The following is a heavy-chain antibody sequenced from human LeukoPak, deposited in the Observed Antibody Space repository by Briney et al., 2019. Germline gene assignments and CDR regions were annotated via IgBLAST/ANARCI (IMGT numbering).Heavy chain of an antibody. CDR2: VYSGDNT. CDR1: GFTVSGNY. Sequence: GGSLRLSCAASGFTVSGNYMSWVRQAPGKGLEWVSVVYSGDNTYYADSVKGRFTISSDNAKNSLYLQMNSLRAEDTAVYYCASGEMATIIDWGQGTLVTVSS. D-gene: IGHD5-24*01. CDR3: ASGEMATIID. V-gene: IGHV3-53*01. J-gene: IGHJ4*02.